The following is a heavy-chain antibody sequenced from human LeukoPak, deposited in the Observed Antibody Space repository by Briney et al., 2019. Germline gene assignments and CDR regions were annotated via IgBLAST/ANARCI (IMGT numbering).Heavy chain of an antibody. Sequence: PSETLSLTCTVSGGSISSYYWSWIRQPAGKGLEWIGRIYTSGSTNYNPSLKSRVTMSVDTSKNQFSLKLSSATAADTAVYYCARDPGYSSPWYFDLWGRGTLVTVSS. V-gene: IGHV4-4*07. J-gene: IGHJ2*01. CDR3: ARDPGYSSPWYFDL. CDR2: IYTSGST. D-gene: IGHD5-18*01. CDR1: GGSISSYY.